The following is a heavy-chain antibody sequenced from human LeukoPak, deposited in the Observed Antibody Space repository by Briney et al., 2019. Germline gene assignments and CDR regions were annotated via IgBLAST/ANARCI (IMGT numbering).Heavy chain of an antibody. CDR3: ARVLLWFGESYYFDY. CDR2: ISAYNGNT. CDR1: GYTFTSYG. V-gene: IGHV1-18*01. D-gene: IGHD3-10*01. Sequence: ASVKVSCKASGYTFTSYGISWVRQAPGQGLEWMGWISAYNGNTNYAQKLQGRVTMTTGTSTSTAYMELRSLRSDDTAVYYCARVLLWFGESYYFDYWGQGTLVTVSS. J-gene: IGHJ4*02.